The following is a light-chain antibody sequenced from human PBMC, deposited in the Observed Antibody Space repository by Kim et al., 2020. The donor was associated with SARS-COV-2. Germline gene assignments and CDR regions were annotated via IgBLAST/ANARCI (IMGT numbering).Light chain of an antibody. CDR2: MGS. Sequence: PASIAGRSSQSLLHSNGYSYLDRYLQKPGQSPQLRIYMGSNRASGVPDRCSGSGSGTDFTLKISRVEAEDVGVYYCMQAIQTPWTFGQGTKVDIK. CDR1: QSLLHSNGYSY. CDR3: MQAIQTPWT. J-gene: IGKJ1*01. V-gene: IGKV2-28*01.